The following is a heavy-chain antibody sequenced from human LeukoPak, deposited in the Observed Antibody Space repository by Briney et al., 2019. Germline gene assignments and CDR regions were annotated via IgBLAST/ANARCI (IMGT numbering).Heavy chain of an antibody. CDR2: LYIDGNT. D-gene: IGHD3-16*01. CDR1: GFTVITND. Sequence: GGSLRLSCAASGFTVITNDMTWVRQAPGKGLEWVSVLYIDGNTKYADSVQGRFTISRDNNKNTLYLEMNSLRADDTAVHYCARGFEPLAANTLAYWGQGTLVTVSS. CDR3: ARGFEPLAANTLAY. V-gene: IGHV3-53*01. J-gene: IGHJ4*02.